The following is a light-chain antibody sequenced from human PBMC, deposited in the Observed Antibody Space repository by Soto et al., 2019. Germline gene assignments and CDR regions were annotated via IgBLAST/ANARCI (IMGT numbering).Light chain of an antibody. V-gene: IGKV1-39*01. Sequence: DIQMTQSPFTLSASVGDRVTITCRASQSISSYLNWYQQKPGKAPKLLIYAASSLQSGVPSRFSGSGSGTDFTLTISSLQPEDFATYYCQQSYSTPKGTFGQGTKVDIK. CDR2: AAS. CDR3: QQSYSTPKGT. J-gene: IGKJ1*01. CDR1: QSISSY.